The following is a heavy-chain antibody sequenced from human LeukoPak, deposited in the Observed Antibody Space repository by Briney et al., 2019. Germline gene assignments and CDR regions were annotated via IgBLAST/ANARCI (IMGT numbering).Heavy chain of an antibody. J-gene: IGHJ4*02. CDR3: AREVGYCSGGSCYSYFDY. CDR2: IYYRGGT. Sequence: SETLSLTCTVSGGSISSHYWTWIRQPPGKGLEWIGYIYYRGGTNYNPSLQSRVTISVDTSKNQFSLKLSSVTAADTAVYYCAREVGYCSGGSCYSYFDYWGQGTLVTVSS. V-gene: IGHV4-59*11. CDR1: GGSISSHY. D-gene: IGHD2-15*01.